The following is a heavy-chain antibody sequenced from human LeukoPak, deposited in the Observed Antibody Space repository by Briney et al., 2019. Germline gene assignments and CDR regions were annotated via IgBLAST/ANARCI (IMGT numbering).Heavy chain of an antibody. V-gene: IGHV3-30*02. J-gene: IGHJ4*02. CDR3: AKDPGSPAGSNRFDY. D-gene: IGHD4-11*01. CDR2: IRYHGSTK. CDR1: GFTFSSYG. Sequence: GGSLRLSCAASGFTFSSYGMHWVRQAPGKGLEWVAFIRYHGSTKYYADSVKGRFTISRDNPKNTLYQQMNSLRAEDTAVYYCAKDPGSPAGSNRFDYGGQGTLVSVSS.